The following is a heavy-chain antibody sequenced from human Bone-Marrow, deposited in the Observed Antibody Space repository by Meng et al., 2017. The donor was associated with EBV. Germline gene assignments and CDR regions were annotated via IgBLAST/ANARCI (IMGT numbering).Heavy chain of an antibody. CDR2: IDYGGIST. D-gene: IGHD6-6*01. V-gene: IGHV3-21*01. CDR1: GFIFNNYR. Sequence: EVQLVESGGXLVESGGSLRLSCAASGFIFNNYRMNWVRQAPGKGLEWVSVIDYGGISTYYADSVKGRFTISRDNAKNSVSLQMNNLRAEDTAVYYCVREEYEPRDFGGQGTLVTVSS. J-gene: IGHJ4*02. CDR3: VREEYEPRDF.